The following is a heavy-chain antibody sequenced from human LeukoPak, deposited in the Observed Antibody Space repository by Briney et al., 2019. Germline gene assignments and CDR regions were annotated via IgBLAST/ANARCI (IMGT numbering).Heavy chain of an antibody. CDR1: GFTFSNAW. D-gene: IGHD1-1*01. V-gene: IGHV3-15*01. J-gene: IGHJ4*02. CDR3: TTGRLERLSLFDY. CDR2: IKSKTDGGTT. Sequence: GGSLRLSCAASGFTFSNAWMSWVRQAPGKGLEWVGRIKSKTDGGTTDYAAPVKGRFTISRDDSKNTLYLQTNSLKTEDTAVYYCTTGRLERLSLFDYWGQGTLVTVSS.